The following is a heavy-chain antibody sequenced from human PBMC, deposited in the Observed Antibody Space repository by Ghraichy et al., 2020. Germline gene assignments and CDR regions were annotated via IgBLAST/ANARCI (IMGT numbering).Heavy chain of an antibody. Sequence: GGSLRLSCAASGFTFSSYGMHWVRQAPGKGLEWVAVIWYDGSNKYYADSVKGRFTISRDNSKNTLYLQMNSLRAEDTAVYYCARDSGYYRGDPNLIDYWGQGTLVTVSS. D-gene: IGHD3-22*01. CDR3: ARDSGYYRGDPNLIDY. CDR1: GFTFSSYG. V-gene: IGHV3-33*01. J-gene: IGHJ4*02. CDR2: IWYDGSNK.